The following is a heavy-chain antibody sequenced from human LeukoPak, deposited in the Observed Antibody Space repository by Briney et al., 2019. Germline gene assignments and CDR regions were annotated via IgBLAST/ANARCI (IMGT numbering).Heavy chain of an antibody. J-gene: IGHJ4*02. CDR1: GGSFSDYQ. Sequence: KPSETLSLTCAVYGGSFSDYQWTWIRQPPGKGLEWIGKINHSGSSNYNPSLKSRVTISVDMSKSQFSLELSSVTAADTAVYYCARQPRDGYNPRPYYFDYWGQGTLVTVSS. V-gene: IGHV4-34*01. D-gene: IGHD5-24*01. CDR2: INHSGSS. CDR3: ARQPRDGYNPRPYYFDY.